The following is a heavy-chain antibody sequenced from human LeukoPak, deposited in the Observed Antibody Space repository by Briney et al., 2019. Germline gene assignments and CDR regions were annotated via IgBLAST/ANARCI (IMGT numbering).Heavy chain of an antibody. D-gene: IGHD3-3*01. Sequence: SETLSLTCAVSGGSISSGGYSWSWIRQPPGKGLEWIGYIYHSGSTYYNPSLKSRVTISVDRSKNQFSLKLSSVTAADTAVYYCARWSGTLAFDYWGQGTLVTVSS. CDR2: IYHSGST. V-gene: IGHV4-30-2*02. CDR3: ARWSGTLAFDY. CDR1: GGSISSGGYS. J-gene: IGHJ4*02.